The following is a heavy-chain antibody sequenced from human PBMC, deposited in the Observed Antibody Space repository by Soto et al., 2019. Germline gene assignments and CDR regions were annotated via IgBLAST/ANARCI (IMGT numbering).Heavy chain of an antibody. CDR2: ISYDGSNK. V-gene: IGHV3-30-3*01. Sequence: GGSLRLSCAASGFTFSSYAMHWVRQAPGKGLEWVAVISYDGSNKYYADSVKGRFTISRDNSKNTLYLQMNSLRAEDTAVYYCARDGGVTGPDYDFWSGPVDYWGQGTLVTVSS. D-gene: IGHD3-3*01. CDR3: ARDGGVTGPDYDFWSGPVDY. J-gene: IGHJ4*02. CDR1: GFTFSSYA.